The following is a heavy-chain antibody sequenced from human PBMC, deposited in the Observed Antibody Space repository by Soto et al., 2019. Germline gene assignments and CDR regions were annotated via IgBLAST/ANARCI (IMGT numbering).Heavy chain of an antibody. J-gene: IGHJ6*02. CDR1: GFTFSSYW. V-gene: IGHV3-7*05. Sequence: GGSLRLSCAASGFTFSSYWMSWVRQAPGKGLEWVANIKQDGSEKYYVDSVKGRFTISRDNAKNSLYLQMNSLRAEDTAVYYCAREVRDGWYGDYYYGMDVWGQGTTVTVSS. CDR3: AREVRDGWYGDYYYGMDV. CDR2: IKQDGSEK. D-gene: IGHD6-19*01.